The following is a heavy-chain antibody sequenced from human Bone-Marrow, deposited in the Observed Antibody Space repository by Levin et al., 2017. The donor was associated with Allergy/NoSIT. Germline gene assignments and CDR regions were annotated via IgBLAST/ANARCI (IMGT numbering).Heavy chain of an antibody. CDR1: GGSISSYY. CDR2: IYYSGST. CDR3: ARVALPRYFDESYYYYYGMDV. V-gene: IGHV4-59*01. Sequence: SQTLSLTCTVSGGSISSYYWSWIRQPPGKGLEWIGYIYYSGSTNYNPSLKSRVTISVDTSKNQFSLKLSSVTAADTAVYYCARVALPRYFDESYYYYYGMDVWGQGTTVTVSS. D-gene: IGHD3-9*01. J-gene: IGHJ6*02.